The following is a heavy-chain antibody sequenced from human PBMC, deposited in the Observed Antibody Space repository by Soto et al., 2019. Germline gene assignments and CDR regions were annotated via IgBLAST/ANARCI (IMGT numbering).Heavy chain of an antibody. CDR3: ATLSHDAFDI. D-gene: IGHD3-16*02. CDR1: GGSISNYY. V-gene: IGHV4-59*08. J-gene: IGHJ3*02. Sequence: PSETLSLTCTVSGGSISNYYWSWIRQPPGKGLEWIGYIYYSGSTNYNPSLKSRVTISVDTSKNQFSLKLSSVTAADTAVYYCATLSHDAFDIWGQGTMVTVSS. CDR2: IYYSGST.